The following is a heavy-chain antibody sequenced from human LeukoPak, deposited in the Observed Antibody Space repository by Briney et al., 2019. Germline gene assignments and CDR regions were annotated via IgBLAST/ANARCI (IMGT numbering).Heavy chain of an antibody. J-gene: IGHJ4*02. Sequence: ASVKVSCKASGYTFTGYFMHWVRQAPGQGLAWMGWINPYSGDTTYAQKFQGRLALTRDTSISTAYMEVSRLKSDDTAVYYCARTNGGYEYNWGQGTRVIVSS. V-gene: IGHV1-2*02. CDR1: GYTFTGYF. CDR3: ARTNGGYEYN. CDR2: INPYSGDT. D-gene: IGHD5-12*01.